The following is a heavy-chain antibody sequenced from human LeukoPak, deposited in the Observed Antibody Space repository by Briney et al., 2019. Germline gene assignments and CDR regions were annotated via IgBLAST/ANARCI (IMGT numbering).Heavy chain of an antibody. CDR2: VYYSGDT. D-gene: IGHD2-15*01. CDR3: ARHPFATPFDY. Sequence: SETLSLTCTVSGDSVSGVYWSWIRQPPGKGLEWIGYVYYSGDTNYNPSLKSRVTMSLDTSKNQVSLRLSSVTAADTAVYYCARHPFATPFDYWGRGTLLTVSS. CDR1: GDSVSGVY. V-gene: IGHV4-59*08. J-gene: IGHJ4*02.